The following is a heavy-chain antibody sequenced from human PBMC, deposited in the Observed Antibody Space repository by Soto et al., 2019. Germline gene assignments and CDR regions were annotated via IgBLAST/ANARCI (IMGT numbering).Heavy chain of an antibody. Sequence: QVQLQESGPGLVKPSQTLSLTCTVSGGSISSGGYYWSWIRQHPGKGLEWIGYIYYSGSTYYNPSLKSRVTISVDTSKNQFSLKLSSVTAAVTAVYYCARVEKNCSGGSCYPFYFDYWGQGTLVTVSS. V-gene: IGHV4-31*03. CDR1: GGSISSGGYY. CDR2: IYYSGST. D-gene: IGHD2-15*01. J-gene: IGHJ4*02. CDR3: ARVEKNCSGGSCYPFYFDY.